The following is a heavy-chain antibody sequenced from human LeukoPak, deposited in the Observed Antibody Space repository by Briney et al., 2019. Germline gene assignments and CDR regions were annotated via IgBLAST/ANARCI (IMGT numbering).Heavy chain of an antibody. CDR2: ISGSGGST. CDR1: GFTFCNYA. Sequence: PGGSLRLSCAASGFTFCNYAMSWVRQAQGKGLEWVSAISGSGGSTYYADSVKGRFTISRDNSKNTLYLQMNSLRAEDTAVYYCAKDWSYFDYWGQGTLVTVSS. V-gene: IGHV3-23*01. J-gene: IGHJ4*02. CDR3: AKDWSYFDY.